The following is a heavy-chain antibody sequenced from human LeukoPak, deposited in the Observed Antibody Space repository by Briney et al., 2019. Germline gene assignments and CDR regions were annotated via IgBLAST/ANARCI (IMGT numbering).Heavy chain of an antibody. V-gene: IGHV1-8*01. D-gene: IGHD3-3*01. CDR2: MKPNSGNT. CDR1: GYTFTSYD. J-gene: IGHJ4*02. CDR3: ARIPPIDDFWSGYYKHYFDY. Sequence: ASVKVSCKASGYTFTSYDINWVRQATGQGLEWMGWMKPNSGNTGYAQKFQGRVTMTRNTSISTAYMELSSLRSEDTAVYYCARIPPIDDFWSGYYKHYFDYWGQGTLVTVSS.